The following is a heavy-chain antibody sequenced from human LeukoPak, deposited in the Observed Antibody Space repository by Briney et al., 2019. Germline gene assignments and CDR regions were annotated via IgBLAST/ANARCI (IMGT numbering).Heavy chain of an antibody. V-gene: IGHV5-51*01. CDR2: IYPGDSDI. CDR1: GYSFTSYW. Sequence: GESLKISCKGSGYSFTSYWIGWVRQMPGKGPEWMGIIYPGDSDIRYSPSFQGQVTISADKSISTAYLQWSSLKASDTAMYYCARRRGWSGYDPLVRQAFDYWGQGTLVTVSS. D-gene: IGHD5-12*01. CDR3: ARRRGWSGYDPLVRQAFDY. J-gene: IGHJ4*02.